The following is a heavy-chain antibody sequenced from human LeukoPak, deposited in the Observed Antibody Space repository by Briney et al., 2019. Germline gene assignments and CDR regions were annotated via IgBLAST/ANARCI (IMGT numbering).Heavy chain of an antibody. CDR2: IYYSGST. V-gene: IGHV4-39*01. CDR3: ARLSVITGVDY. CDR1: GGPISSSSYY. J-gene: IGHJ4*02. D-gene: IGHD3-22*01. Sequence: KPSETLSLTCTVSGGPISSSSYYWGWIRQPPGKGLEWIGSIYYSGSTYYNPSLKSRVTISVDTSKNQFSLKLSSVTAADTAVYYCARLSVITGVDYWGQGTLVTVSS.